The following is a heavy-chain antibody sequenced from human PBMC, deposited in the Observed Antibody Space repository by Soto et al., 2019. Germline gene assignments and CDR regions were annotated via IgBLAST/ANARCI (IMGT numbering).Heavy chain of an antibody. CDR3: ARAPYCSSTSCPPSVYYYYYMDV. D-gene: IGHD2-2*01. CDR1: GGSFSGYY. Sequence: QVQLQQWGAGLLKPSETLSLTCAVYGGSFSGYYWSWIHQPPGKGLEWIGEINHSGSTNYNPSLKSRATISVDTSKNQFSLKLSSVTAADTAVYYCARAPYCSSTSCPPSVYYYYYMDVWGKGTTVTVSS. J-gene: IGHJ6*03. V-gene: IGHV4-34*01. CDR2: INHSGST.